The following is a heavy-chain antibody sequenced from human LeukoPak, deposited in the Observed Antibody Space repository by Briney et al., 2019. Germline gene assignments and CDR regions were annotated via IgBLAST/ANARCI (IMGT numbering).Heavy chain of an antibody. CDR1: GYTFTSQY. CDR3: ATRDYYDSSGYSDY. V-gene: IGHV1-46*01. J-gene: IGHJ4*02. Sequence: ASVKVSCKASGYTFTSQYVHWVRQAPGQGLEWLGIISSSGGSTKYAQKFRGRVTMTTDTSTSTAYMELRSLRSDDTAVYYCATRDYYDSSGYSDYWGQGTLVTVSS. D-gene: IGHD3-22*01. CDR2: ISSSGGST.